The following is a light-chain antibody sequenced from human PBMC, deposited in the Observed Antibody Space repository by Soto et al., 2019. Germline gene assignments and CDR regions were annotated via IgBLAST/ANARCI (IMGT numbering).Light chain of an antibody. CDR2: NTS. CDR3: QQYSDLPYT. CDR1: QRISRRN. V-gene: IGKV3-20*01. Sequence: EIVLTQSPGTLSLSPRERATLSCRASQRISRRNLAWYQQKPGQAPRLLIYNTSSRATGIPDRFSGSGSVTDFTLTINRLEPEDFAVYYCQQYSDLPYTFGQGTKLEVK. J-gene: IGKJ2*01.